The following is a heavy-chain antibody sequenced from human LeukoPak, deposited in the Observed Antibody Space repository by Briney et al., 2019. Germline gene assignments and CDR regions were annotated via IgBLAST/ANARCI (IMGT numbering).Heavy chain of an antibody. CDR1: GYSISSGYY. D-gene: IGHD3-10*01. Sequence: PSETLSLTCAVSGYSISSGYYWGWIRQPPGTGLEWIGSIYHSGSTYYNPSLKSRVTISVDTSKNQFSLKLSSVTAADTAVYYCARDFWSLAGPLLWFGELFDYWGQGTLVTVSS. J-gene: IGHJ4*02. V-gene: IGHV4-38-2*02. CDR2: IYHSGST. CDR3: ARDFWSLAGPLLWFGELFDY.